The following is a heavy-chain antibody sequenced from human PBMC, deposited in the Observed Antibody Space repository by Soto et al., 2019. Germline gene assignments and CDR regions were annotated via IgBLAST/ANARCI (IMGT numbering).Heavy chain of an antibody. J-gene: IGHJ4*02. CDR3: ARDDSSVGV. V-gene: IGHV4-30-2*05. D-gene: IGHD3-22*01. CDR2: IYHSGST. Sequence: PSETLSLTCAVSGGSISSGGYSWSWIRQPPGKGLEWIGYIYHSGSTYYNPSLKSRVTISVDTSKNQFSLKLSSVTAADTAVYYCARDDSSVGVWGQGTLVTVSS. CDR1: GGSISSGGYS.